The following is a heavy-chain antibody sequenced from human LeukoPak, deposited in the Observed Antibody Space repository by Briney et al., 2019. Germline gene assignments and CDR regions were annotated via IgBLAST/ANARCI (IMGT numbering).Heavy chain of an antibody. CDR3: ARYYYDFWSGYYKSGDNNWFDP. CDR1: GGSFSGYY. V-gene: IGHV4-34*01. D-gene: IGHD3-3*01. CDR2: INHSGST. J-gene: IGHJ5*02. Sequence: PSGTLSLTCAVYGGSFSGYYWSWIRQPPGKGLEWIGEINHSGSTNYNPSLKSRVTKSVATSKNQFSLKLSSVTAADTAVYYCARYYYDFWSGYYKSGDNNWFDPWGQGTLVTVSS.